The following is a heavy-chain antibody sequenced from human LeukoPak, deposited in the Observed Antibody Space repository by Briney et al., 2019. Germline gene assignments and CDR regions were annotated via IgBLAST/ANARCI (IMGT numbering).Heavy chain of an antibody. V-gene: IGHV3-30*03. D-gene: IGHD5-18*01. Sequence: GGSLRLSCAASGFTFSSYGMHWVRQAPGKGLEWVAVISYDGSNKYYADSVKGRFTISRDNSKNTLYLQMNSLRAEDTAVYYCARGLGSYGYYYYGMDVWGQGTTVTVSS. J-gene: IGHJ6*02. CDR3: ARGLGSYGYYYYGMDV. CDR1: GFTFSSYG. CDR2: ISYDGSNK.